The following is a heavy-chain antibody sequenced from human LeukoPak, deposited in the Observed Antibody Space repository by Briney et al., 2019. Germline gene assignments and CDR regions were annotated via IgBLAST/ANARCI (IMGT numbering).Heavy chain of an antibody. CDR2: IYHSGST. J-gene: IGHJ3*02. CDR3: ARRPGAFDI. V-gene: IGHV4-30-2*05. CDR1: GGSISSGGYS. Sequence: SETLSLTCAVSGGSISSGGYSWSWIRQPPGKGLEWIGYIYHSGSTYYNPSLKSRVAISVDTSKNQFSLKLSSVTAADTAVYYCARRPGAFDIWGQGTMVTVSS.